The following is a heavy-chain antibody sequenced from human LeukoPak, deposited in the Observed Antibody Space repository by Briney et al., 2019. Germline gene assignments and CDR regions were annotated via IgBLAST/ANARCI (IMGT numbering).Heavy chain of an antibody. D-gene: IGHD2-15*01. CDR2: ISAYNGNT. CDR1: GYTFSSYG. V-gene: IGHV1-18*01. Sequence: ASVKVSCKASGYTFSSYGISWVRQAPGQGLEWMGWISAYNGNTNRAQKLQGRVTVTTDTSTSTAYMELRSLRSDDTAVYYCARANTGYCSGGSCYELDYWGQGTLVTVSS. J-gene: IGHJ4*02. CDR3: ARANTGYCSGGSCYELDY.